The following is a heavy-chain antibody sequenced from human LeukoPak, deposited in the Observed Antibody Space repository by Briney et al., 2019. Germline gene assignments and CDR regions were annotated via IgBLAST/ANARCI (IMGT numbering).Heavy chain of an antibody. CDR1: GFTFSSYE. J-gene: IGHJ5*02. V-gene: IGHV3-21*01. Sequence: GGSLRLSCAASGFTFSSYEMNWVRQAPGKGLEWVSSISSSSSYIYYADSVKGRFTISRDNAKNSLYLQMNSLRAEDTAVYYCARDGSSSWYNWFDPWGQGTLVTVSS. CDR2: ISSSSSYI. CDR3: ARDGSSSWYNWFDP. D-gene: IGHD6-13*01.